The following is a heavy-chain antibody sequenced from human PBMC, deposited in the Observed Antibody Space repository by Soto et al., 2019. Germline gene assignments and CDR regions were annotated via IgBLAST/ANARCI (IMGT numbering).Heavy chain of an antibody. Sequence: KPSETLSLTCSVSGGSMRSHYWSWIRQPPGKGLEWIGYIYYSGNTNYNPSLKSRVSISVDTSKNQLSLKLSSVTAADTGVYYCARDLSRQQLVPAHVFEIWGQGTMVTVSS. J-gene: IGHJ3*02. CDR3: ARDLSRQQLVPAHVFEI. V-gene: IGHV4-59*11. CDR2: IYYSGNT. CDR1: GGSMRSHY. D-gene: IGHD6-13*01.